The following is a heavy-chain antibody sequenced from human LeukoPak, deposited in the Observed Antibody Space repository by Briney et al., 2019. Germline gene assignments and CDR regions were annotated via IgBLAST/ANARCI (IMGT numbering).Heavy chain of an antibody. CDR1: GGSVNSGTYY. Sequence: SETLSLTCTVSGGSVNSGTYYWRWIRQPPEKGLEWIRYISYSGSTNYNPSLKSRVTISVDTSKNQFSLKLSSVTAADTAVYYCARGGRWLQFNYWGQGTLVTVSP. D-gene: IGHD5-24*01. J-gene: IGHJ4*02. V-gene: IGHV4-61*01. CDR3: ARGGRWLQFNY. CDR2: ISYSGST.